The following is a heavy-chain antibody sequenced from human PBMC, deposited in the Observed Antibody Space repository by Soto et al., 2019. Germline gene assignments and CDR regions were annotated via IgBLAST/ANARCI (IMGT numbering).Heavy chain of an antibody. CDR1: GGSISSYY. D-gene: IGHD3-9*01. J-gene: IGHJ6*02. Sequence: PSETLSLTCTVSGGSISSYYWSWIRQPPGKGLEWIGYIYYSGSTNYNPSLKSRVTISVDTSKNQFSLKLSSVTAADTAVYYCARDRYYDILTGYRAYYGMDVWGQGTTVTVSS. CDR3: ARDRYYDILTGYRAYYGMDV. V-gene: IGHV4-59*01. CDR2: IYYSGST.